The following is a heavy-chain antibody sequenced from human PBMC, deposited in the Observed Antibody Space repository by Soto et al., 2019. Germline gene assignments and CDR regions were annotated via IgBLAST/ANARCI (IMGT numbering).Heavy chain of an antibody. V-gene: IGHV1-2*02. D-gene: IGHD6-13*01. CDR2: ISPNSGGT. Sequence: ASVKVSCRAPGYTLTGYYMHWVRQAPGQGLEWMGWISPNSGGTNYAQKFQGRVTMTRDTSISTAYMELSRLRSDDTAVYYCARVGQQLVLRWFDTWGQGAPVTVSS. CDR3: ARVGQQLVLRWFDT. J-gene: IGHJ5*02. CDR1: GYTLTGYY.